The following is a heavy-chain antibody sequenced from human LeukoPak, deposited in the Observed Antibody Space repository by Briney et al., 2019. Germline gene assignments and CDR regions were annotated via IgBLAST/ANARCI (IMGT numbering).Heavy chain of an antibody. CDR2: IYTSGST. J-gene: IGHJ2*01. CDR1: GGSISSYY. D-gene: IGHD4-17*01. CDR3: ARDPDYGDYGYWYFDL. Sequence: SETLSLTCTVSGGSISSYYWSWIRQPAGKGLEWIGRIYTSGSTNYNPSLKSRVTMSVDTSKNQFSLKLSSVTAADTAVYYCARDPDYGDYGYWYFDLWGRGTLVTVSS. V-gene: IGHV4-4*07.